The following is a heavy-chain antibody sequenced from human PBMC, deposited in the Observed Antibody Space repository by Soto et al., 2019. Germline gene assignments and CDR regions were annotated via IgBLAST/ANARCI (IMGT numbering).Heavy chain of an antibody. D-gene: IGHD3-10*01. CDR1: GDSISRNGYF. CDR3: ARGTMLRGPGYYYAMDV. Sequence: SETLSLTCTVSGDSISRNGYFWTWIRQHPGKGLEWIGYIYYSGSSYYNPSLKSRVIISVDTSKNHFSLNLTAVTAADTAVYYCARGTMLRGPGYYYAMDVWGEGTTVTVSS. V-gene: IGHV4-31*03. CDR2: IYYSGSS. J-gene: IGHJ6*04.